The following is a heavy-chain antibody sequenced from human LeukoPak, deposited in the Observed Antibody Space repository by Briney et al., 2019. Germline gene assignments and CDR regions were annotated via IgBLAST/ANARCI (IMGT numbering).Heavy chain of an antibody. V-gene: IGHV1-69*06. CDR2: IIPIFGTA. CDR1: GGTFSSYA. J-gene: IGHJ6*03. Sequence: GASVKVSCKASGGTFSSYAISWVRQASGQGLEWMGGIIPIFGTANYAQKFQGRVTITADKSTSTAYMELRSLRSDDTAVYYCARITMGYYDFWSGYGDYYYMDVWGKGTTVTVSS. D-gene: IGHD3-3*01. CDR3: ARITMGYYDFWSGYGDYYYMDV.